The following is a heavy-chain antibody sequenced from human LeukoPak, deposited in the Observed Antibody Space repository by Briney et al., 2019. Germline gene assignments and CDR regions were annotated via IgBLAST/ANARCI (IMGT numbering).Heavy chain of an antibody. Sequence: GGCLRLSCAASGFTFSSYSMNWVRQAPGKGLEWVSSISSSSSYIYYADSVKGRFTISRDNTKNSLYLQMNSLRAEDTAVYYCARGYSSGYCVDYWGQGTLVTVSS. V-gene: IGHV3-21*01. CDR1: GFTFSSYS. CDR2: ISSSSSYI. J-gene: IGHJ4*02. CDR3: ARGYSSGYCVDY. D-gene: IGHD3-22*01.